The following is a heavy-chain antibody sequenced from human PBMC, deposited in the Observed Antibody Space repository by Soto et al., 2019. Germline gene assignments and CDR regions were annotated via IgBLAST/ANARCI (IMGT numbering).Heavy chain of an antibody. V-gene: IGHV1-69*01. CDR3: STSVYCSTTSCYYYSGLDV. Sequence: QVQLVQSGAEVKKPGSSVKVSCKVSGGTFSSHSINWVRQAPGQGPEWMGGISPIFGTENDAEKFQGRVTITADESTSTAYMELSSLTSEDTALYYCSTSVYCSTTSCYYYSGLDVWGQGTTVIVSS. J-gene: IGHJ6*02. CDR1: GGTFSSHS. D-gene: IGHD2-2*01. CDR2: ISPIFGTE.